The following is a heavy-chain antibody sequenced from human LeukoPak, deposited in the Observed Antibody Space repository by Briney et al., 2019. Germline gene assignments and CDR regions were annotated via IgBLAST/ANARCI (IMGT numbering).Heavy chain of an antibody. CDR2: ISHDGNNK. J-gene: IGHJ3*02. V-gene: IGHV3-30*18. Sequence: GGSLRLSCAASGFTFSSYGMHWVRQAPGKGLEWVTVISHDGNNKYYADSVKGRFTVSRDNSKNTLDLQMNSLRPEDTAVYYCAKARRERWYGDAFDIWGQGTMVIVSS. CDR1: GFTFSSYG. D-gene: IGHD6-13*01. CDR3: AKARRERWYGDAFDI.